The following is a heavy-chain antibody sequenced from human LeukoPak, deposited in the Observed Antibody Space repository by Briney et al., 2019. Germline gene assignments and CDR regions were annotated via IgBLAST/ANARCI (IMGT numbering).Heavy chain of an antibody. CDR1: GFTFSSYA. D-gene: IGHD2-21*02. CDR3: AKDRRLLSPGHY. V-gene: IGHV3-23*01. J-gene: IGHJ4*02. Sequence: GASLRLSCAASGFTFSSYAMSWVRQAPGKGLEWVSAISGSGGSTYYADSVKGRFTISRDNSKNTLYLQMNSLRAEDTAVYCCAKDRRLLSPGHYWGQGTLVTVSS. CDR2: ISGSGGST.